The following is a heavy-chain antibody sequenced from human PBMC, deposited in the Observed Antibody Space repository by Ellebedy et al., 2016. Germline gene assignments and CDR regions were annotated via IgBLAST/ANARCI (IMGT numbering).Heavy chain of an antibody. CDR3: ATAYYYDSRVGCAFDI. J-gene: IGHJ3*02. V-gene: IGHV1-18*01. Sequence: ASVKVSCKASGYTFTSYGISWVRQAPGQGLEWMGWISAYNGNTNYAQKLQGRVTMTTDTSTSTAYMELRSLRSDDTAVYYCATAYYYDSRVGCAFDIWGQGTMVTVSS. CDR1: GYTFTSYG. CDR2: ISAYNGNT. D-gene: IGHD3-22*01.